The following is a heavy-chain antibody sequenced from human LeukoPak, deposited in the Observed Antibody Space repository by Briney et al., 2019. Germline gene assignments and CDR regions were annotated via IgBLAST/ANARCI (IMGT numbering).Heavy chain of an antibody. J-gene: IGHJ6*03. CDR3: ARAELRFSPLNYYYYYMDV. D-gene: IGHD3-3*01. CDR1: GYTFNSHG. CDR2: ISVYNGKT. V-gene: IGHV1-18*01. Sequence: ASVKVSCKASGYTFNSHGISWVRQAPGQGLEWMGWISVYNGKTNYAQNLQGRVTMTTDTSTSTAYMELSSLRSEDTAVYYCARAELRFSPLNYYYYYMDVWGKGTTVTVSS.